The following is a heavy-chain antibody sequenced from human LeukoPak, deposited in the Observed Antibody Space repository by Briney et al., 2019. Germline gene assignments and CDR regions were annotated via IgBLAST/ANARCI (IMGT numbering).Heavy chain of an antibody. CDR3: AREDSTGYSSLDY. D-gene: IGHD3-22*01. J-gene: IGHJ4*02. Sequence: ASVKVSCKASGYTFTGYSIHWGRQAPGQGLEWMGWINLKSGGTNYAQKFQARVTVTRETSISTAYMELSRLRSDDTAVYYCAREDSTGYSSLDYWGQGTLVTVSS. V-gene: IGHV1-2*02. CDR2: INLKSGGT. CDR1: GYTFTGYS.